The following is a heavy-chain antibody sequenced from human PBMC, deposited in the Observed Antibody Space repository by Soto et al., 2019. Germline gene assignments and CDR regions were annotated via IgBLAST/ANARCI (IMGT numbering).Heavy chain of an antibody. J-gene: IGHJ3*02. CDR3: ARAHYHDSSGPNGHAFDI. Sequence: QVQLVESGGGVVQPGRSLRLSCAASEFTFSDYAMHWVRQAPGKGLEWVAVISDDGDKLFYADSMKDRLTISRDNSKSTLFLQLTSLGPEDTALYYCARAHYHDSSGPNGHAFDIWGQGTLVTVSS. CDR2: ISDDGDKL. D-gene: IGHD3-22*01. CDR1: EFTFSDYA. V-gene: IGHV3-30-3*01.